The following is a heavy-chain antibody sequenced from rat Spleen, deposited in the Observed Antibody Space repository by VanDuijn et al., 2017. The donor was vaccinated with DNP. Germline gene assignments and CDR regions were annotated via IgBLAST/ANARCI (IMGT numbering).Heavy chain of an antibody. V-gene: IGHV3-1*01. CDR1: GYSITSHY. Sequence: EVQLQESGPGLVKPSQSLSLTCSVTGYSITSHYWGWIRKFPGNKMEWMGYISYSGSTGYNPSLKSRISITRDTSKNQFFLQLNSVTTEDTATYYCARQGITMMVMGVMDAWGQGASVTVSS. CDR2: ISYSGST. J-gene: IGHJ4*01. CDR3: ARQGITMMVMGVMDA. D-gene: IGHD1-12*03.